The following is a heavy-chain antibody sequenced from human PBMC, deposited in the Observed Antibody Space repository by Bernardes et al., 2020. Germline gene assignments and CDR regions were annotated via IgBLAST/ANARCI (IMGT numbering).Heavy chain of an antibody. J-gene: IGHJ2*01. Sequence: SETLSLTCAVYGGSFSGYYWSWIRQPPGKGLEWVGEINHSGSTNYNSSLKSRVTISVDTSKTQFSLRLNSVTAADTAVYYCARGISRGNVVVSAASRRYRGYFDLWGRGTLVTVSS. CDR1: GGSFSGYY. D-gene: IGHD2-2*01. V-gene: IGHV4-34*01. CDR2: INHSGST. CDR3: ARGISRGNVVVSAASRRYRGYFDL.